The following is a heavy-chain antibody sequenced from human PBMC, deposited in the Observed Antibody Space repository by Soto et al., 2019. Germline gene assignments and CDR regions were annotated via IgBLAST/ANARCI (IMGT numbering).Heavy chain of an antibody. Sequence: GGSLRLSCAASGFTFSSYGMHWVRQAPGKWLEWVAVISYDGSNKYYAYSVKGRFTISRDNSKNTLYLQMNSLRAEDTAVYYCEKDPLHLLGDFKNYYYYGMDVWGQGTTVTVSS. CDR3: EKDPLHLLGDFKNYYYYGMDV. D-gene: IGHD4-17*01. CDR1: GFTFSSYG. V-gene: IGHV3-30*18. CDR2: ISYDGSNK. J-gene: IGHJ6*02.